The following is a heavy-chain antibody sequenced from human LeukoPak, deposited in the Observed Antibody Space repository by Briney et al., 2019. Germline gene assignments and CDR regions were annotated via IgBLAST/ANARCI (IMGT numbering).Heavy chain of an antibody. CDR1: GYTFTSYY. J-gene: IGHJ6*02. D-gene: IGHD6-13*01. Sequence: GASVKVSCKASGYTFTSYYMHWVRQAPGQGLEWMGIINPSGGSTSYAQKFQGRVTMTRDTSTSTVYMELSSLRSEDTAVYYCARGAASRAAVDFYYYYGMDVWGQGTTVTDSS. CDR3: ARGAASRAAVDFYYYYGMDV. V-gene: IGHV1-46*01. CDR2: INPSGGST.